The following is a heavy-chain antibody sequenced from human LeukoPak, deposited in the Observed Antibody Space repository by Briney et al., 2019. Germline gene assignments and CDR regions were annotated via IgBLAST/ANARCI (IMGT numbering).Heavy chain of an antibody. CDR1: GFTFSNYG. V-gene: IGHV3-30*02. CDR3: AKGKDYYLDY. D-gene: IGHD3-10*01. CDR2: IRYDGSEK. Sequence: HPGGSLRLSCAASGFTFSNYGMHWVRQAPGKGLEWVAFIRYDGSEKYYADSVKGRITISRDNSKNTLYVQMNSLRAEDTAVYYCAKGKDYYLDYWGQGTLVTVSS. J-gene: IGHJ4*02.